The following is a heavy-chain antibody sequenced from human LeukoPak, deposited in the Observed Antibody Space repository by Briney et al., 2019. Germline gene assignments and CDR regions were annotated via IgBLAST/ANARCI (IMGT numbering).Heavy chain of an antibody. CDR1: GFTFSSYA. CDR2: ISYDGSNK. V-gene: IGHV3-30-3*01. Sequence: GGSLRLSCAASGFTFSSYAMHWVRQAPGKGLEWVAVISYDGSNKYYADSVKGRFTISRDNSKNTLYLQMNSLRAEDTAVYYCAGQYYYDIPSMDEWGQGTLVTVSS. J-gene: IGHJ4*02. D-gene: IGHD3-22*01. CDR3: AGQYYYDIPSMDE.